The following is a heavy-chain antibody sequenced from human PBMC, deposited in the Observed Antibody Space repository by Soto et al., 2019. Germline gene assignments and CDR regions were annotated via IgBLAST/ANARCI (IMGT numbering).Heavy chain of an antibody. D-gene: IGHD3-22*01. CDR2: ISAYSGNT. V-gene: IGHV1-18*01. J-gene: IGHJ4*02. CDR1: GYTFTNHG. CDR3: ARVWSRQYFYDSSGYPRNFDS. Sequence: QVQLVQSGTEVKKPGASVKVSCRASGYTFTNHGISWVRQAPGQGLEWMGWISAYSGNTYYAQKLQGRLTMTTDTPTSKARMAXRSLRSDDTAVYYCARVWSRQYFYDSSGYPRNFDSWGQGTLVAVSS.